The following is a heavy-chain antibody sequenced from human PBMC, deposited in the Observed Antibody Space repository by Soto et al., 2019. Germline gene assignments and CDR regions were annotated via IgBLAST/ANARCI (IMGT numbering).Heavy chain of an antibody. D-gene: IGHD3-3*01. CDR2: IRSKDNSYAT. J-gene: IGHJ6*02. Sequence: PGGSLRLSCTTSGFTFGDYAVSWFRQAPGKRLERVGRIRSKDNSYATAYAASVKGRFTISRDDSKNTAYLQMNSLKTEDTAVYYCTRHDSNYDFWSGSPPRYGMDVWGQGTTVTVSS. V-gene: IGHV3-73*01. CDR1: GFTFGDYA. CDR3: TRHDSNYDFWSGSPPRYGMDV.